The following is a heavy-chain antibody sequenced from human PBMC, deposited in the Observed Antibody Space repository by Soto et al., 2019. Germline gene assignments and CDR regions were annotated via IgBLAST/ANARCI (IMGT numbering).Heavy chain of an antibody. V-gene: IGHV3-9*01. CDR1: GFTFDDYA. Sequence: GGSLRLSCAASGFTFDDYAMHWVRQAPGKGLEWVSGISWNSGSIGYADSVKGRFTISRDNAKNSLYLQMNSLRAEDTALYYCAKGRPFAVAAHREAFDYWGQGTLVTVSS. J-gene: IGHJ4*02. CDR3: AKGRPFAVAAHREAFDY. D-gene: IGHD6-19*01. CDR2: ISWNSGSI.